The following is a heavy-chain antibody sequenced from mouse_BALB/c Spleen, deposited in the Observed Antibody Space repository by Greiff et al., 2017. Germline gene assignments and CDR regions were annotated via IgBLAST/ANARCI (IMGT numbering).Heavy chain of an antibody. CDR2: INPSNGGT. J-gene: IGHJ3*01. CDR3: ARTMITTFAY. V-gene: IGHV1S81*02. Sequence: QVQLKQSGAELVKPGASVKLSCKASGYTFTSYYMYWVKQRPGQGLEWIGEINPSNGGTNFNEKFKSKATLTVDKSSSTAYMQLSSLTSEDTAVYYCARTMITTFAYWGQGTLVTVSA. CDR1: GYTFTSYY. D-gene: IGHD2-4*01.